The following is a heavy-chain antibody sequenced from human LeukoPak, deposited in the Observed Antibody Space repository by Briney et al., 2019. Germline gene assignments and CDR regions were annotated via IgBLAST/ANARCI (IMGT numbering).Heavy chain of an antibody. CDR3: ARSIFVRYWFDP. D-gene: IGHD3-16*02. CDR1: GFTVSSNY. CDR2: IYSGGST. V-gene: IGHV3-53*01. J-gene: IGHJ5*02. Sequence: GGSLRLSCAASGFTVSSNYMSWVRQAPGKGLEWVSVIYSGGSTYYADSVKGRFTISRDNSKNTLYLQMNSLRAEDTAVYYCARSIFVRYWFDPWGQGTLVTVSS.